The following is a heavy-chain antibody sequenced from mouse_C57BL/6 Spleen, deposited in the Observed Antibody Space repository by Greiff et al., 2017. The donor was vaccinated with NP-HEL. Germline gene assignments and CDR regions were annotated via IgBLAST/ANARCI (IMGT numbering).Heavy chain of an antibody. D-gene: IGHD4-1*01. CDR3: ARKRLGNYFDY. V-gene: IGHV1-69*01. Sequence: VQLQQPGAELVMPGASVKLSCKASGYTFTSYWMHWVKQRPGQGLEWIGEIDPSDSYTNYNQKFKGKSTLTVDKSSSTAYMQLSSLTSEDSAVYYCARKRLGNYFDYWGQGTTLTVSS. CDR2: IDPSDSYT. CDR1: GYTFTSYW. J-gene: IGHJ2*01.